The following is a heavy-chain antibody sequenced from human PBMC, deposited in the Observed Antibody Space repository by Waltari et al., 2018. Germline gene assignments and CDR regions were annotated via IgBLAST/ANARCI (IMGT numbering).Heavy chain of an antibody. CDR1: GFPFSRSA. Sequence: EVQLLESGGGLVQPGWSLRLPCAASGFPFSRSAMCWVRQAPGKGLEGVSAISGSGGSTYYADSVKGRFTISRDNSKNTLYLQMNSLRAEDTAVYYCAKVRGYSYGFDYWGQGTLVTVSS. CDR2: ISGSGGST. D-gene: IGHD5-18*01. CDR3: AKVRGYSYGFDY. J-gene: IGHJ4*02. V-gene: IGHV3-23*01.